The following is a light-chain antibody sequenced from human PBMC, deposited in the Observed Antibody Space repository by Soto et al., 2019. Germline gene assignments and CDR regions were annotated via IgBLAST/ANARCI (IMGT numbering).Light chain of an antibody. CDR1: ENIFKF. Sequence: DIQLIQSPATLSASVGDRITITCRASENIFKFLAWYQQRSGRAPNLLIYAASDLETGVPSRFSGRGSGTEFTLTIDSLQTDDSATYYCQHYNTQSITFGGGTKVDVK. V-gene: IGKV1-5*01. J-gene: IGKJ4*01. CDR3: QHYNTQSIT. CDR2: AAS.